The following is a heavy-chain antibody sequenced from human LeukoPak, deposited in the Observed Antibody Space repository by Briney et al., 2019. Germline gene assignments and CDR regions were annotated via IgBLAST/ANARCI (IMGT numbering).Heavy chain of an antibody. Sequence: SETLSLTFAVSGYSISSGYYWGWSRQSPGKGLGWIGSIYQSGRTYYNPSLKSRVTISVDTSKNQFSLKVSSVTAADTAVYYCARGLWFGESNFDYWGQGTLVTVSS. D-gene: IGHD3-10*01. J-gene: IGHJ4*02. V-gene: IGHV4-38-2*01. CDR1: GYSISSGYY. CDR3: ARGLWFGESNFDY. CDR2: IYQSGRT.